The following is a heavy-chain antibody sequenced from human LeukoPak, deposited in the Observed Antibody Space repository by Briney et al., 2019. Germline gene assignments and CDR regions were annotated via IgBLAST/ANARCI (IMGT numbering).Heavy chain of an antibody. J-gene: IGHJ4*02. CDR3: ASLWFADY. CDR1: GVTFSSYA. CDR2: ISYDGSNK. V-gene: IGHV3-30*04. D-gene: IGHD3-10*01. Sequence: PGGSLRLSCAASGVTFSSYAMHWVRQAPGKGLEWVAVISYDGSNKYYADSVKGRFTISRDNSKNTLYLQMNSLRAEDTAVYYCASLWFADYWGQGTLVTVSS.